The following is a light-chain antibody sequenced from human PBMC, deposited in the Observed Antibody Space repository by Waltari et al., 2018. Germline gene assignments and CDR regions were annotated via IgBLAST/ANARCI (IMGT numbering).Light chain of an antibody. CDR3: QQYGSSIMYT. CDR2: GAS. CDR1: QSLTKRY. Sequence: VLTQSPGTLSLSPGDRATLSCRASQSLTKRYLAWYQQKPGQAPRPVIYGASSRAAGIPDRFSGSGSGTDFTLTISRLEPEDFAVYYCQQYGSSIMYTFGQGTKLEIK. V-gene: IGKV3-20*01. J-gene: IGKJ2*01.